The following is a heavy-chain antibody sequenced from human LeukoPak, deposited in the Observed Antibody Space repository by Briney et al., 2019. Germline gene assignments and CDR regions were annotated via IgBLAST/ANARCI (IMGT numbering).Heavy chain of an antibody. CDR2: FYIGGST. Sequence: GGSLRLSCAVSGFTVSSNYMTWVRQGPGKRLEWVSVFYIGGSTYYADSVKGRFTIARDTSKNTVYLQMNSLRAEDTAVYYCARTGGGNGDWGQGTLVTVSS. CDR3: ARTGGGNGD. J-gene: IGHJ4*02. D-gene: IGHD3-16*01. CDR1: GFTVSSNY. V-gene: IGHV3-66*01.